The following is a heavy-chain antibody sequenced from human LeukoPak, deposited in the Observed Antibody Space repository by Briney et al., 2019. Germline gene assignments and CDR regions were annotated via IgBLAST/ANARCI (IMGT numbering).Heavy chain of an antibody. D-gene: IGHD2-15*01. CDR2: INQDGSEK. V-gene: IGHV3-7*05. J-gene: IGHJ3*02. CDR1: GFTFSNYW. CDR3: ARDGGGDIVVAFAFDI. Sequence: GGSLRLSCAASGFTFSNYWMSWVRQAPGKGLEWVAHINQDGSEKYYVDSVKGRFTISRDNAKNSLYLQMNSLSAEDKAVYYWARDGGGDIVVAFAFDIWGQGTMVTVSS.